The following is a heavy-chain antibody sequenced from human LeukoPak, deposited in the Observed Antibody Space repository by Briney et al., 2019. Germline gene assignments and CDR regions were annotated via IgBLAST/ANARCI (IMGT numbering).Heavy chain of an antibody. J-gene: IGHJ4*02. CDR3: ARGDRIPTALFFHFDY. CDR1: GYTCSSSG. Sequence: ASVKLSCKASGYTCSSSGISWVRQAPGQGLGWVGGMSAYDGNTNYAQKLQRRFTITTDTSTSTAYMELRSLRSDDTAVYFCARGDRIPTALFFHFDYWGQGTLVTVSS. CDR2: MSAYDGNT. V-gene: IGHV1-18*01. D-gene: IGHD2-2*01.